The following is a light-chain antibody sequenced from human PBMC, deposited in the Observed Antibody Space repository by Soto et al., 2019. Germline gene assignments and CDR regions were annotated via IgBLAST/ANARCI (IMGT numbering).Light chain of an antibody. J-gene: IGLJ1*01. Sequence: QSVLTQPPSASGSPGQSVTISCTGTSSDVGRYNYVSWYQQHPGKAHKLMISEVTKRPSGVPDRFSGSKSGNTASLTVTGLQAEDEADYYCSSYAGGNNLYVFGTGTKVTVL. CDR1: SSDVGRYNY. V-gene: IGLV2-8*01. CDR2: EVT. CDR3: SSYAGGNNLYV.